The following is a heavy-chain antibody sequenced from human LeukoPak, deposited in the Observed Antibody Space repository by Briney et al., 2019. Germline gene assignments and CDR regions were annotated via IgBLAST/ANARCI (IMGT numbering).Heavy chain of an antibody. D-gene: IGHD4-17*01. CDR1: GFIVSSSY. J-gene: IGHJ4*02. V-gene: IGHV3-53*01. Sequence: SGGSLRLSCAASGFIVSSSYMSWIRQAPGKGLEWVSIIYSANSAYYADSVKGRFTVSRDNSKNTLYLQMNNLRADDTAVYYRARGAGTTTFEYWGQGTLVTVSS. CDR3: ARGAGTTTFEY. CDR2: IYSANSA.